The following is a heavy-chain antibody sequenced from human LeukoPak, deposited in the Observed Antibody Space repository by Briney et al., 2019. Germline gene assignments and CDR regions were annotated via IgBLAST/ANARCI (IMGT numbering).Heavy chain of an antibody. CDR1: GFTFTSSA. J-gene: IGHJ5*02. D-gene: IGHD6-13*01. CDR3: AAGGAAAGKIDT. V-gene: IGHV1-58*02. Sequence: SVKVSCKASGFTFTSSAMQWVRQARGQRLEWIGWIVVGSGNTNYAQKFQERVTITRDMSTSTAYMELSSLRSEDTAVYYCAAGGAAAGKIDTWGQGTLVTVSS. CDR2: IVVGSGNT.